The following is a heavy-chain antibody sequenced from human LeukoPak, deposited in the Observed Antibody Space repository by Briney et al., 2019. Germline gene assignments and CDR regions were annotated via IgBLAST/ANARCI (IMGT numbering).Heavy chain of an antibody. CDR1: GFTFSTYA. J-gene: IGHJ4*02. D-gene: IGHD4-17*01. V-gene: IGHV3-23*01. Sequence: QSGGSLRLSCAASGFTFSTYAMSWVRRAPGKGLEWVSGISGSGVTTYYTDSVKGRFTISRDNAKNTLYLQIDTMRAEDTAVYYCAKGATTRSTVITYYFDNWGQGTLVTVSS. CDR3: AKGATTRSTVITYYFDN. CDR2: ISGSGVTT.